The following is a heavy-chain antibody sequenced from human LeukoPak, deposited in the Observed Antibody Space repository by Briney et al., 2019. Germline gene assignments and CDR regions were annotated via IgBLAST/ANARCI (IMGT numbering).Heavy chain of an antibody. V-gene: IGHV3-23*01. CDR3: AKAVAGTLDY. J-gene: IGHJ4*02. CDR2: INDRGGST. D-gene: IGHD6-19*01. CDR1: GFIFSTYA. Sequence: GSLRLSCAASGFIFSTYAMSWVRQAPGKGLEWVSAINDRGGSTYYADSVKGRFTISRDNSKNTLYLQMTSLRAEDTAVYYCAKAVAGTLDYWGQGTLVTVSS.